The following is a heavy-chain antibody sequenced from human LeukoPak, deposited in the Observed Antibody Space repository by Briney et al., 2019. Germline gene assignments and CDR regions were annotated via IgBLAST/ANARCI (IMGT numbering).Heavy chain of an antibody. Sequence: PGGSLRLSCAASGFTFNNIGMHWVRQAPGKGVEFVSFIDFEGVDKYYADSVKGRFTISKDYSKATLYLQMNSLRPEDTAIYYCAKDLHGGYSSDYWGQGTLITVSS. V-gene: IGHV3-30*02. J-gene: IGHJ4*02. CDR3: AKDLHGGYSSDY. D-gene: IGHD4-23*01. CDR1: GFTFNNIG. CDR2: IDFEGVDK.